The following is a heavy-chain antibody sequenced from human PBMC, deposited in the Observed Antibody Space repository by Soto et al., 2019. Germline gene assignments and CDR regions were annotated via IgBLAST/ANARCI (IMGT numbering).Heavy chain of an antibody. CDR3: ASSPNYYGSSGYNFQH. J-gene: IGHJ1*01. V-gene: IGHV1-69*12. Sequence: QVQLVQSGAEVKKPGSSVKVSCKASGGTFSSYAISWVRQAPGQGLEWMGGIIPIFGTANYAQKFQGRVTITADESTSTAYMELSRLRSEDTAVYYCASSPNYYGSSGYNFQHWGQGTLVTVSS. CDR1: GGTFSSYA. D-gene: IGHD3-22*01. CDR2: IIPIFGTA.